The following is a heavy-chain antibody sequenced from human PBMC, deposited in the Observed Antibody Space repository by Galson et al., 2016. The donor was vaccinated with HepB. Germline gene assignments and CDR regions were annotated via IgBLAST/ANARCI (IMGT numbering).Heavy chain of an antibody. CDR1: GFTFTNYA. CDR2: ISGSGGST. Sequence: SLRLSCAASGFTFTNYAMSWVRQAPGKGLDWVSTISGSGGSTYYADSVKGRFTVSRDNSKNTLYLQMNSLRAEDTAVYYCAIDPRGIRTSGWYRGEPIIVGYWGQGTLVTVSS. D-gene: IGHD6-19*01. V-gene: IGHV3-23*01. CDR3: AIDPRGIRTSGWYRGEPIIVGY. J-gene: IGHJ4*02.